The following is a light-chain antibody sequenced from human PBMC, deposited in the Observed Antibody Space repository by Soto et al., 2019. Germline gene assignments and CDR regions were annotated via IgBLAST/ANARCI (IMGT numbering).Light chain of an antibody. J-gene: IGLJ2*01. CDR3: RNWDSSLSVVL. Sequence: QSVLTQPPSVSAAAGQKVTISCSGSYSNIGSNFVSWYQHFPGSAPRLLIYDNSQRPSGIPDRFSGSKSGSSAPLGITGLQDGGQAGYYWRNWDSSLSVVLFGGGTKLTVL. CDR2: DNS. CDR1: YSNIGSNF. V-gene: IGLV1-51*01.